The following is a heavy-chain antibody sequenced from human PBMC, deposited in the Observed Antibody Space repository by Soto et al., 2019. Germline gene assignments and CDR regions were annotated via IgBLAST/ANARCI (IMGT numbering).Heavy chain of an antibody. CDR2: ISWNSGSI. Sequence: EVQLVESGGGLVQPGRSLRLSCAASGFTFDDYAMHWVRQAPGKGLEWVSGISWNSGSIGYADSVKGRFTISRDNAKNSLFLQMNSLRAEDTALYYCAKDRWNDGGGENYFDYWGQGTLVTVSS. CDR3: AKDRWNDGGGENYFDY. J-gene: IGHJ4*02. D-gene: IGHD1-1*01. V-gene: IGHV3-9*01. CDR1: GFTFDDYA.